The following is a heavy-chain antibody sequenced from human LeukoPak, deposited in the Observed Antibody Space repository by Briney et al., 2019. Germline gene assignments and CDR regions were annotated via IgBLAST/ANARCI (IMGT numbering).Heavy chain of an antibody. J-gene: IGHJ4*02. D-gene: IGHD6-19*01. CDR3: ARGRQWLTKGYFDY. CDR2: IKQDGSEE. Sequence: PGGSLRLPCAVSGFTFRNYRMNWVRQAPGKGLEWVANIKQDGSEEYYVDSVKGRFTISRDNAKTSLYLQMNSLRAEDTAVYYCARGRQWLTKGYFDYWGQGTLVTVSS. CDR1: GFTFRNYR. V-gene: IGHV3-7*05.